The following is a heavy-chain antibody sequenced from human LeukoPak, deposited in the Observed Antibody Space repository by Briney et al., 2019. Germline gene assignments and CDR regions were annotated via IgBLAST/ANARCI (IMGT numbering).Heavy chain of an antibody. Sequence: GGSLRLSCAASGFTFSRYSMNWVRQAPGKGLEWVSSISSSSSYIYYADSVKGRFTISRDNAKNSLYLQMNSLRAEDTAVYYCARSYYYDSSGYYLDYWGQGTLVTVSS. CDR1: GFTFSRYS. J-gene: IGHJ4*02. V-gene: IGHV3-21*01. CDR3: ARSYYYDSSGYYLDY. D-gene: IGHD3-22*01. CDR2: ISSSSSYI.